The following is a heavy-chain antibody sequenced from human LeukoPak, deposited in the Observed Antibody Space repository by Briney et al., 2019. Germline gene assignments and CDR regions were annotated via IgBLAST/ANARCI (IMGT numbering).Heavy chain of an antibody. J-gene: IGHJ6*03. Sequence: SETLSLTCTVSGGSTNTYYWSWIRQPPGKGLEWIGYIYHSGSTNYNPSLKSRVTISVDTSKNQVSLKLTSVTAADTAVYYCAKDGVDIVVVPAAINYYYYMDVWGKETTVTVSS. CDR1: GGSTNTYY. D-gene: IGHD2-2*02. CDR2: IYHSGST. CDR3: AKDGVDIVVVPAAINYYYYMDV. V-gene: IGHV4-59*01.